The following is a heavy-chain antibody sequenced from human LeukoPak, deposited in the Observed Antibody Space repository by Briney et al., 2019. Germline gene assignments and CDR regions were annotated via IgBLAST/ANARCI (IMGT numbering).Heavy chain of an antibody. CDR3: ARSRIQLWYFDY. V-gene: IGHV1-2*04. CDR1: GYTFTVYY. D-gene: IGHD5-18*01. J-gene: IGHJ4*02. Sequence: ASVKVSCKASGYTFTVYYMHWVRQAPGQGLEWMGWINPNSGGTNYAQKFQGWVTMTRDTSISTAYMELSRLRSDDTAVYYCARSRIQLWYFDYWGQGTLVTVSS. CDR2: INPNSGGT.